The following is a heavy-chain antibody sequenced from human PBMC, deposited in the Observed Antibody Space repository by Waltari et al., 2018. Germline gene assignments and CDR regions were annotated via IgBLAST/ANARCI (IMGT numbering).Heavy chain of an antibody. J-gene: IGHJ4*02. CDR1: ELTFSRYW. V-gene: IGHV3-7*03. D-gene: IGHD3-10*01. Sequence: EVQVVDSGGALVQPGGSLRLSCVVSELTFSRYWMTWVRQASGRGLEWVGNINYDGSEKNYGDSVRGRFTIARDNARNTVYLKMNSLRAEDTAVYYCATFRWLGYWGQGILVTVSS. CDR2: INYDGSEK. CDR3: ATFRWLGY.